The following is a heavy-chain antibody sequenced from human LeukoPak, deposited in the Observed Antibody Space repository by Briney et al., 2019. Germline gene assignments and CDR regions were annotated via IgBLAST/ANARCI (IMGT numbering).Heavy chain of an antibody. CDR2: IKQDGSGK. J-gene: IGHJ4*02. D-gene: IGHD4-23*01. Sequence: GGSLRLSCAASGFTFSSYWMSWVRQAPGKGLEWVANIKQDGSGKYYVDSVKGRFTISRDNAKNSLYLQMNSLRAEDTAVYYCAREWYDYGGNSGDAYGYWGQGTLVTVSS. CDR1: GFTFSSYW. CDR3: AREWYDYGGNSGDAYGY. V-gene: IGHV3-7*01.